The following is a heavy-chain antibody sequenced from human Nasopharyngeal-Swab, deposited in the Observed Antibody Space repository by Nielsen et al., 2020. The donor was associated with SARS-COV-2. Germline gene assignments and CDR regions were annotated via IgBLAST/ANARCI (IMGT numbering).Heavy chain of an antibody. Sequence: ASVKVSCKASGYTFTSYYMHWVRQAPGQGLEWMGIINPSGGSTGYAQKFQGRVTMTRDTSTSTVYMELSSLRSEDTAVYYCARDRITMVRGGISLTNWFDPWGQGTLVTVSS. CDR3: ARDRITMVRGGISLTNWFDP. J-gene: IGHJ5*02. CDR2: INPSGGST. CDR1: GYTFTSYY. D-gene: IGHD3-10*01. V-gene: IGHV1-46*01.